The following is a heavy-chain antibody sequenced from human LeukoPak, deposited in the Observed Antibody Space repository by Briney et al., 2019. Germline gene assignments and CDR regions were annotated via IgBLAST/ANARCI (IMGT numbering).Heavy chain of an antibody. Sequence: GGSPRLPCAASGFTVSSNYMSWVRQAPGKGLEWVSVLYSDGRTYYADSVKGRFTISRDNSKNTVYLQMNSLRAEDTAVYYCAKVRNPEYWGQGTLVTVSS. V-gene: IGHV3-66*01. J-gene: IGHJ4*02. CDR1: GFTVSSNY. CDR3: AKVRNPEY. CDR2: LYSDGRT. D-gene: IGHD1-14*01.